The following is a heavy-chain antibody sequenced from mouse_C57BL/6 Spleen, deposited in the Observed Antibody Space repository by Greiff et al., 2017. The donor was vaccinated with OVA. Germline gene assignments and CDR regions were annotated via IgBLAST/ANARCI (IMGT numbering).Heavy chain of an antibody. CDR2: INPSSGYT. V-gene: IGHV1-4*01. Sequence: QVQLQQSGAELARPGASVKMSCKASGYTFTSYTMHWVKQRPGQGLEWIGYINPSSGYTKYNQKFKDKATLPAYKSSSTSYMQLSSLTSEDSAFYYCARYYYGSSDYWGQGTTLTVSS. CDR1: GYTFTSYT. J-gene: IGHJ2*01. D-gene: IGHD1-1*01. CDR3: ARYYYGSSDY.